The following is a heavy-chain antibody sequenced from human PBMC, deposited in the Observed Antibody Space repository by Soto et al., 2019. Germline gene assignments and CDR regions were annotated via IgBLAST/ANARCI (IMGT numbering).Heavy chain of an antibody. CDR1: GDSISSGGYY. CDR3: ACMREASGAVDY. Sequence: QVQLQESGPGLVKPSQTLSLTCTVSGDSISSGGYYWSWIRQHPGKGLEWIGYISYSGSTYYNPSLKTRVTISVDTSKNQFSLKLSSVTAADTAVYYCACMREASGAVDYWSQGTVVPVSS. D-gene: IGHD5-12*01. CDR2: ISYSGST. V-gene: IGHV4-31*03. J-gene: IGHJ4*02.